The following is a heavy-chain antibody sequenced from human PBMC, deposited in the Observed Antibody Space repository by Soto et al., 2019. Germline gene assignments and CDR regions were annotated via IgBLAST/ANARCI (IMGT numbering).Heavy chain of an antibody. CDR3: VKLMFDHDSSGFSGDY. J-gene: IGHJ4*02. CDR1: GFNFNNYG. D-gene: IGHD3-22*01. V-gene: IGHV3-30*18. Sequence: QVQLVESGGGVVQPGGSLRLSCAGSGFNFNNYGMYWVRQAPGKGLEWVAFISFQGTNDYYAEAMKGRFTISKDYSKKTLFLQMNSLRADDTAMYYCVKLMFDHDSSGFSGDYWGQGTLVTVS. CDR2: ISFQGTND.